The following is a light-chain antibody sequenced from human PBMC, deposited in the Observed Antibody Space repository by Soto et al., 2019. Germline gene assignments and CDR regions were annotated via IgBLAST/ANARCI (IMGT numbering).Light chain of an antibody. CDR1: QSVSSK. V-gene: IGKV3-15*01. J-gene: IGKJ3*01. Sequence: EIVMTQSPATPSVSPGERATLSCRASQSVSSKLAWYQQKPGQAPRLLIYDASTRATGISARFSGSGSGTEFTLTISSLQSEDFAVYYCQQYHNWPPFTFGPGTKVDIK. CDR2: DAS. CDR3: QQYHNWPPFT.